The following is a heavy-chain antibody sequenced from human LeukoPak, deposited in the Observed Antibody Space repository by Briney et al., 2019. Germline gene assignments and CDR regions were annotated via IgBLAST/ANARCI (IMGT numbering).Heavy chain of an antibody. D-gene: IGHD3-10*01. CDR3: ARHLHYGSGSSDY. V-gene: IGHV4-39*01. Sequence: PSETLSLTCTVFGGSISSSTYYWGWIRQPPGKGLEWIGSIYYSGSTYNNPSLKSRVTISVDTSKNQFSLKLSSVTAADTAVYYCARHLHYGSGSSDYWGQGTLVTVSP. CDR2: IYYSGST. J-gene: IGHJ4*02. CDR1: GGSISSSTYY.